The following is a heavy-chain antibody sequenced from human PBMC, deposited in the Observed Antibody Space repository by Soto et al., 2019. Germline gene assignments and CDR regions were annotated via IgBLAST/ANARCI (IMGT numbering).Heavy chain of an antibody. CDR1: GGSISSYY. V-gene: IGHV4-59*01. CDR3: ARGVTVSDCYFDL. Sequence: PSETLSLTCTVSGGSISSYYWSWIRQPPGKGLEWIGYIYYSGSTNYNPSLKSRVTISVDTSKNQFSLKLSSVTAADTAVYYCARGVTVSDCYFDLWGRGTLVTVSS. CDR2: IYYSGST. D-gene: IGHD4-17*01. J-gene: IGHJ2*01.